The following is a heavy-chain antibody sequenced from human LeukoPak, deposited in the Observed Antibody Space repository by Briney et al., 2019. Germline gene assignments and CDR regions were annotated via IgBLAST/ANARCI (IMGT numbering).Heavy chain of an antibody. CDR1: GAAISTYF. CDR3: ARDFWSGSVGFDP. V-gene: IGHV4-59*01. J-gene: IGHJ5*02. D-gene: IGHD3-3*01. CDR2: IYSSGST. Sequence: SETLSLTCTVSGAAISTYFWSWIRQSPGKGLEWIGYIYSSGSTKYNPSLKSRVTISVDASRNQFALTLRSLTAADTAVHYCARDFWSGSVGFDPWGQGTLVTVSS.